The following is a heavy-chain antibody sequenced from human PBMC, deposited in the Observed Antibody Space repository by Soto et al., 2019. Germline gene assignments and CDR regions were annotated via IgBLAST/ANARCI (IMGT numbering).Heavy chain of an antibody. CDR3: VRERPDGARLDP. D-gene: IGHD6-6*01. CDR1: GGSISSGDYY. Sequence: QVQLQESGPGLVKPSQTLSLTCTVSGGSISSGDYYWSWIRQPPGKGLEWIGYIYHSGSTYYNPSLKSRVTISVDTSKNQFSLKLSSVIAADTAVYYCVRERPDGARLDPWGQGTLVTVSS. CDR2: IYHSGST. V-gene: IGHV4-30-4*01. J-gene: IGHJ5*02.